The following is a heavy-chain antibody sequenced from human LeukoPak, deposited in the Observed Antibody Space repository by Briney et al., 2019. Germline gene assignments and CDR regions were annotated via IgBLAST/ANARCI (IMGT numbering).Heavy chain of an antibody. J-gene: IGHJ4*02. Sequence: PSETLSLTCTVSGYSISSGSYWGWIRQPPGKGLEWVGSIYHSGRTFYNPSLKSRVTISVDTSKNQFSLKLTSVTAADTAVYYCAANSYGLNYWGQGTLVTVSS. D-gene: IGHD5-18*01. V-gene: IGHV4-38-2*02. CDR2: IYHSGRT. CDR1: GYSISSGSY. CDR3: AANSYGLNY.